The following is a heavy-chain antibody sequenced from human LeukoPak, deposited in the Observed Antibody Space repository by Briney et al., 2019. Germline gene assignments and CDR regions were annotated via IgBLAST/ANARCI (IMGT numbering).Heavy chain of an antibody. D-gene: IGHD3-22*01. CDR1: GGFINNYY. CDR2: ISSSGST. V-gene: IGHV4-4*07. J-gene: IGHJ3*02. CDR3: ARGPYSYDSSGAFDI. Sequence: PSETLSLTCNVSGGFINNYYWSWIRQPAGKGLEWIGRISSSGSTNYNPSLKSRVTISVDTSKNQFSLKLSSVTAADTAVYFCARGPYSYDSSGAFDIWGQGTMVTVSS.